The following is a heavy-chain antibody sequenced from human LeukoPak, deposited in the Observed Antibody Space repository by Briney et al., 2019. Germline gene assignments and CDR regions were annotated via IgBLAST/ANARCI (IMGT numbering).Heavy chain of an antibody. D-gene: IGHD2-15*01. Sequence: GESLKTSCKGPGHRFINFWIAWVPQVPGKGLEWMGIIYPCEYHNIYSPSFQGQVPLSADLSLDTAYLQWSSLRASDTAMYYCARIAATWYGGSWGQGTLVFVSS. V-gene: IGHV5-51*01. CDR1: GHRFINFW. CDR3: ARIAATWYGGS. J-gene: IGHJ4*02. CDR2: IYPCEYHN.